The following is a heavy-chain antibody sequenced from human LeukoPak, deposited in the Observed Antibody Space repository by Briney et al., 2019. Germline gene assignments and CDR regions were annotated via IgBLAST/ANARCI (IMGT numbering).Heavy chain of an antibody. V-gene: IGHV1-2*06. CDR2: INPNSGGT. D-gene: IGHD6-13*01. CDR3: ARGGVAAAGKYYFDY. J-gene: IGHJ4*02. CDR1: GYTFTGYY. Sequence: GASVKVSCKASGYTFTGYYMHWVRQAPGQGLEWMGRINPNSGGTNYAQKFQGRVTMTRDTSISTAYMELSRLRSDDTAVYYCARGGVAAAGKYYFDYWGQGTLVTVSS.